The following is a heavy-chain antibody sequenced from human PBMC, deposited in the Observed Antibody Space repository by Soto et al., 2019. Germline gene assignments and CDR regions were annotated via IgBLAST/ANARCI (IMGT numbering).Heavy chain of an antibody. Sequence: ASVKVSCKVSGYTLTELSMHWVRQAPGKGLEWMGGFDPEDGETIYAQKFQGRVTMTEDTSTDTAYMELSSLRSEDTAVYYCATVTRGPAIVVVPAAMAEYYYYYIDVRAKRTTVTVSS. J-gene: IGHJ6*03. CDR3: ATVTRGPAIVVVPAAMAEYYYYYIDV. D-gene: IGHD2-2*01. V-gene: IGHV1-24*01. CDR2: FDPEDGET. CDR1: GYTLTELS.